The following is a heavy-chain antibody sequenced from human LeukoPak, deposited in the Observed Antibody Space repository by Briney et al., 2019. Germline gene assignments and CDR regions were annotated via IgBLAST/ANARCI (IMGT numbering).Heavy chain of an antibody. CDR2: ISWDGGST. V-gene: IGHV3-43*01. Sequence: PGGSLRLSCAASGFTFDDYTMHWVRQAPGKGLEWVSLISWDGGSTYYADSVKGRFTISRDNSKNSLYLQMNSLRTEDTALYYCAKETLYYYDSSGYFDYWGQGTLVTVSS. J-gene: IGHJ4*02. CDR3: AKETLYYYDSSGYFDY. D-gene: IGHD3-22*01. CDR1: GFTFDDYT.